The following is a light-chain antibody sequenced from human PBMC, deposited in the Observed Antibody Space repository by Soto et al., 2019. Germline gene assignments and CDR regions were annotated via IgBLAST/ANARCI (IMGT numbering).Light chain of an antibody. CDR3: QQSYSTPYT. Sequence: DIQMTQSPSSLSASVGDRVTITCRASQSISNSLNWFQQKPGKAPTLLFYAASSLQNGVPPRFSGSGSGTDFSLTISSLQPEDFATYYCQQSYSTPYTFGQGTELEIK. J-gene: IGKJ2*01. CDR1: QSISNS. V-gene: IGKV1-39*01. CDR2: AAS.